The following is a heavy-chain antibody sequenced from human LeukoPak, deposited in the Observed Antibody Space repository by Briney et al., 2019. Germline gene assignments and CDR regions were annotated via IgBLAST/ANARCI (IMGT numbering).Heavy chain of an antibody. J-gene: IGHJ5*02. CDR2: INWNGGST. D-gene: IGHD1-26*01. V-gene: IGHV3-20*04. CDR1: GFTFDDYG. CDR3: AKGARRLLNWFDA. Sequence: GRSLRLSCAASGFTFDDYGMSWVRQAPGKGLERVSGINWNGGSTGYADSVKGRFTISRDNSKNTLYLQMNSLRAEDTAKYYCAKGARRLLNWFDAWGQGTLVTVSS.